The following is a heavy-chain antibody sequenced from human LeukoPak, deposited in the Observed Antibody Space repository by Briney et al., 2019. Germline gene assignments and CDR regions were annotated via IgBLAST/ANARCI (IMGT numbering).Heavy chain of an antibody. D-gene: IGHD3-10*01. CDR1: GGSISSSSYY. Sequence: PSETLSLTCTVSGGSISSSSYYWGWIRQPPGKGLEWIGSIYYSGSTYYNPSLKSRVTISVDTSKNQFSLKLSSVTAADTAVYYCARHLRITMVRGVHYFDYWGQGTLVTVSS. V-gene: IGHV4-39*01. CDR2: IYYSGST. J-gene: IGHJ4*02. CDR3: ARHLRITMVRGVHYFDY.